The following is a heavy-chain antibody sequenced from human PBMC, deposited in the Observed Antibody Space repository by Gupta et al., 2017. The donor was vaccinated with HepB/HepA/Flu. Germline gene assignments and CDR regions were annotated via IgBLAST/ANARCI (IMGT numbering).Heavy chain of an antibody. Sequence: QGQLQQWAAGLLKPSETLSLTRAVYGGSFCAYYWNWIRQPPGKGLEWIGEINHNRSTNYNPSLKRRVTISVDTSKNQFALNLSSVTAAETAVYYCARGPGIAVAGKGYYYMDVWGIGSTVTVYS. CDR1: GGSFCAYY. J-gene: IGHJ6*03. D-gene: IGHD6-19*01. CDR2: INHNRST. CDR3: ARGPGIAVAGKGYYYMDV. V-gene: IGHV4-34*02.